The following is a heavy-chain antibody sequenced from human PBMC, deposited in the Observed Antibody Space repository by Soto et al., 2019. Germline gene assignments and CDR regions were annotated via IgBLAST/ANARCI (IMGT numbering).Heavy chain of an antibody. V-gene: IGHV3-21*01. CDR3: ARDRRDGYNFDY. CDR2: ISSSGSYI. CDR1: GFTFSSYS. Sequence: EVQLVESGGGLVTPGGSLRLSCAASGFTFSSYSMNWVRQAPGKGLEWVSSISSSGSYIYYADSVKGRFTISRDNAKNSLYLQMNSLRAEDTAVYYCARDRRDGYNFDYWGQGTLVTVSS. D-gene: IGHD5-12*01. J-gene: IGHJ4*02.